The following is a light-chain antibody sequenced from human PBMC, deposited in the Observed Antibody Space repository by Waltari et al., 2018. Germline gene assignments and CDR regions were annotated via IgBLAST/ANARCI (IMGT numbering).Light chain of an antibody. CDR1: QHIAGY. CDR2: AAS. Sequence: AIRMTQSPSSFPASTGDRVTITCRASQHIAGYLAWYQHKPGKAPKLLIYAASTLQSGVPSRFSGSGSGTDFTLTISCLQSEDFATYYCQQYYSDPLTFGGGTKVEIK. J-gene: IGKJ4*01. CDR3: QQYYSDPLT. V-gene: IGKV1-8*01.